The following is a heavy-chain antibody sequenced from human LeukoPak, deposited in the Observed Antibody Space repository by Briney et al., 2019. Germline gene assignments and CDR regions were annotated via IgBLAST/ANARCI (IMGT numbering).Heavy chain of an antibody. J-gene: IGHJ4*02. CDR1: GYTFTSYG. V-gene: IGHV1-18*01. CDR3: AGGDYFDSSGYSGASLFDY. D-gene: IGHD3-22*01. CDR2: ISVYNGNT. Sequence: ASVKVSCKASGYTFTSYGISWVRQAPGQGLEWMGWISVYNGNTNYAQKLQGRVTMTTDTSTTTAYMELRSLRSDDTAVYYCAGGDYFDSSGYSGASLFDYWGQGTLVTVSA.